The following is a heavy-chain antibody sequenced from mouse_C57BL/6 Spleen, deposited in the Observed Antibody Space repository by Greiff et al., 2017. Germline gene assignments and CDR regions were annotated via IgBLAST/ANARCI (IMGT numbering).Heavy chain of an antibody. D-gene: IGHD2-4*01. CDR3: ARWDDYDDY. J-gene: IGHJ2*01. CDR1: GYAFSSSW. Sequence: QVQLQQSGPELVKPGASVKISCKASGYAFSSSWMNWVKQRPGKGLEWIGRIYPGDGDTNYNGKFKGKATLTADKSSSTAYMQLSSLTSEDSAVYFCARWDDYDDYWGQGTTLTVSS. CDR2: IYPGDGDT. V-gene: IGHV1-82*01.